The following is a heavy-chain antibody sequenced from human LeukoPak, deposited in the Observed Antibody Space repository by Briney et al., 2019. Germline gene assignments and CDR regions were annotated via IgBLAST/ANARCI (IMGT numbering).Heavy chain of an antibody. D-gene: IGHD3-10*01. CDR1: GFTFSSYA. Sequence: GGSLRLSCAASGFTFSSYAMSWVRQAPGKGLEWVSAISGSGGSTYYADSVKGRFTISRDNSKNTLCLQMNSLRAEDTAVYYCARGPYYYYGSGSYLGYWGQGTLVTVSS. CDR3: ARGPYYYYGSGSYLGY. V-gene: IGHV3-23*01. CDR2: ISGSGGST. J-gene: IGHJ4*02.